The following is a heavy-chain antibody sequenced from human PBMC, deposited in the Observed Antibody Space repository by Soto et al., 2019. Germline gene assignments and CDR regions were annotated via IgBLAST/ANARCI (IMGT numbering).Heavy chain of an antibody. CDR2: IYVRGST. D-gene: IGHD2-21*01. CDR1: GDSMSRYY. J-gene: IGHJ6*02. Sequence: QIHLQESGPGLAQPSETLSLTCSVSGDSMSRYYWNWIRQSAGKGLEWIGRIYVRGSTKYNPSFESRFSMSVDTSKSEFSLRVHSVTAADTAIYYCAGIGEDIYYGMDVWGQGTTVTVS. CDR3: AGIGEDIYYGMDV. V-gene: IGHV4-4*07.